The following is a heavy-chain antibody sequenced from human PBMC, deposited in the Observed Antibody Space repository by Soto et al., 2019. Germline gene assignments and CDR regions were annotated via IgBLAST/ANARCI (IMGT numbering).Heavy chain of an antibody. CDR3: ARVVGYCTNGVCYPYWYFDL. Sequence: QVQLQESGPGLVKPSETLSLTCTVSGGSVSSGSYYWSWIRQPPGKGLEWIGYIYYSGSTNYNPSLKSRVTLSVDTSKNQFSLKLSSVTAADTAVYYCARVVGYCTNGVCYPYWYFDLWGRGTLVTVSS. J-gene: IGHJ2*01. CDR1: GGSVSSGSYY. V-gene: IGHV4-61*01. D-gene: IGHD2-8*01. CDR2: IYYSGST.